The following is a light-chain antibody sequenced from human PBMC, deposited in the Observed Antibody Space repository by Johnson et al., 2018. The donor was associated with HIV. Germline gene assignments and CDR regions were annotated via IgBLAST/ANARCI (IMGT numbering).Light chain of an antibody. V-gene: IGLV1-51*01. CDR2: DNN. CDR3: GTWDSSLSAYV. J-gene: IGLJ1*01. Sequence: QSVLTQPPSVSAAPGQKVSISCSGSSSNIGDNYVSWYQQVPGTAPKFLIYDNNKRPSGIPDRFSGSKSGTSATLGITGLQTENEADYYCGTWDSSLSAYVFGIWTKVTVL. CDR1: SSNIGDNY.